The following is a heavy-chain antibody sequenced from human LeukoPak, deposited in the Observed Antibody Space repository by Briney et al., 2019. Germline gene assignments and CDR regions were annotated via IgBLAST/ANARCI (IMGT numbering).Heavy chain of an antibody. D-gene: IGHD1-1*01. CDR2: ISSSSGYI. CDR1: GFTFSSYP. J-gene: IGHJ6*03. Sequence: GGSLTLSCAASGFTFSSYPMNWVRQAPGKGLEWVSSISSSSGYIYYAGSVKGRFTISRDNAKNSLYLQMNSLRAEDTAVYYCARDWVTTTGLKYYYYMDVWGKGTTVTVSS. V-gene: IGHV3-21*01. CDR3: ARDWVTTTGLKYYYYMDV.